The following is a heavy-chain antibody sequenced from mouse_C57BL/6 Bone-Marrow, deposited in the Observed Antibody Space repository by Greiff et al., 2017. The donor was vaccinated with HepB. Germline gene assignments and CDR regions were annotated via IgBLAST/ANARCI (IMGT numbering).Heavy chain of an antibody. V-gene: IGHV1-19*01. CDR2: INSYNGGT. CDR3: ARRAPFYYGSLDY. Sequence: VQLQQSGPVLVKPGASVKMSCKASGYTFTDYYMNWVKQSHGKSLEWIGVINSYNGGTSYNQKFKGKATLTVDKSSSTAYMELNSLTSEDSAVYYCARRAPFYYGSLDYWGQGTTLTVAS. D-gene: IGHD1-1*01. J-gene: IGHJ2*01. CDR1: GYTFTDYY.